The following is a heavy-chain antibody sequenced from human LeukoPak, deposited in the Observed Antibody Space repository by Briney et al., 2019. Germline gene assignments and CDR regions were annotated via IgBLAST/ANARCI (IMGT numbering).Heavy chain of an antibody. D-gene: IGHD2-21*01. V-gene: IGHV1-69*05. CDR2: IIPIFGTA. Sequence: SVKVSCKASGGTFSSYAISWVRQAPGQGLEWMGGIIPIFGTANYAQKSQGRVTITTDESTSTAYMELSSLRSEDTAVYYCARDPSRVIAPGDYWGQGTLVTVSS. CDR3: ARDPSRVIAPGDY. CDR1: GGTFSSYA. J-gene: IGHJ4*02.